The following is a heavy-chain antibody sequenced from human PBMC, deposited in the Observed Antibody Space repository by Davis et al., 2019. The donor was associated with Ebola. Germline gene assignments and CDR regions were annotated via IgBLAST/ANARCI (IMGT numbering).Heavy chain of an antibody. Sequence: ASVKVSCKASGYTFTSYYMHWVRQAPGQGLEWMGWINPNSGGTNYAQKFQGRVTMTRDTSISTAYMELSRLRSDDTAVYYCARDGNYARGYYYYGMDVWGQGTTVTVSS. J-gene: IGHJ6*02. CDR3: ARDGNYARGYYYYGMDV. V-gene: IGHV1-2*02. D-gene: IGHD4-11*01. CDR2: INPNSGGT. CDR1: GYTFTSYY.